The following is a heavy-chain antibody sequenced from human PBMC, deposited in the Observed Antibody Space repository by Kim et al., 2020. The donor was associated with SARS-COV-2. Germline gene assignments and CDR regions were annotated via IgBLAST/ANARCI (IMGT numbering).Heavy chain of an antibody. D-gene: IGHD2-21*02. CDR2: IYYSGST. CDR1: GGSISSYY. J-gene: IGHJ5*02. Sequence: SETLSLTCTVSGGSISSYYWSWIRQPPGKGLEWIGYIYYSGSTNYNPSLKSRVTISVDTSKNQFSLKLSSVTAADTAVYYCAREGEAYCGGDCLGWFDPWGQGTLVTVSS. V-gene: IGHV4-59*13. CDR3: AREGEAYCGGDCLGWFDP.